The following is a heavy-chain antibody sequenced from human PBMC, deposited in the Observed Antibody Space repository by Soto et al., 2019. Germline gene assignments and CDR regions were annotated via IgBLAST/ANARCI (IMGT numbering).Heavy chain of an antibody. CDR1: GYTFTSYY. Sequence: QVQLVQSGAEVKKPGASVKVSCKASGYTFTSYYMHWVRQAPGQGLEWMGIINPSGGSTSYAQKFQGRVTMTRDTATSTVYMELSSLRSEDTAVYYCARSEAVAGFAEYFQHWGQGTLVTVSS. D-gene: IGHD6-19*01. CDR3: ARSEAVAGFAEYFQH. J-gene: IGHJ1*01. V-gene: IGHV1-46*01. CDR2: INPSGGST.